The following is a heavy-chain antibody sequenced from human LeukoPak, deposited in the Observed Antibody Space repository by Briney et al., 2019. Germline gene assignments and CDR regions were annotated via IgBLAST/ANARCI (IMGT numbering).Heavy chain of an antibody. V-gene: IGHV4-34*01. D-gene: IGHD1-26*01. J-gene: IGHJ3*02. CDR1: GGSISSYY. CDR2: IKHSGSN. CDR3: ASVPVRYYRRSAIDI. Sequence: PSETLSLTCTVSGGSISSYYWSWIRQPPGKGLEWIGEIKHSGSNNYNPPRKSRVTIPVETPKNQFFLKRSAGTAADTAGYYWASVPVRYYRRSAIDIWGQGTMVTVSS.